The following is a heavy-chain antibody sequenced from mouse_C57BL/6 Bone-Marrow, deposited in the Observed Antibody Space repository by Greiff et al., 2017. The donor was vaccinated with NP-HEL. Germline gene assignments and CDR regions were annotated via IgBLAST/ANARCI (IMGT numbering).Heavy chain of an antibody. D-gene: IGHD4-1*01. J-gene: IGHJ4*01. CDR2: IYPGGGYT. CDR1: GYTFTNYW. Sequence: QVQLQQSGAELVRPGTSVKMSCKASGYTFTNYWIGWAKQRPGHGLEWIGDIYPGGGYTNYNEKFKGKATLTADKSSSTAYMQFSSLTSEDSAIYYCGANWDRAMDYWGQGTSVTVSS. CDR3: GANWDRAMDY. V-gene: IGHV1-63*01.